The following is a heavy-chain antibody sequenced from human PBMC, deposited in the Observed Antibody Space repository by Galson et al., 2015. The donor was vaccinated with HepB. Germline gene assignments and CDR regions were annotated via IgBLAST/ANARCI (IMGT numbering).Heavy chain of an antibody. CDR3: ARDPGYSLDY. Sequence: CAISGDSVSSSSPAWNWLRQSPSRGLEWLGRIYYRSKWYIDYAGSVKSRITINRDTSKNQFSLQLSSVTPEDTAVYYCARDPGYSLDYWGQGTLVTVSS. CDR1: GDSVSSSSPA. CDR2: IYYRSKWYI. V-gene: IGHV6-1*01. D-gene: IGHD5-18*01. J-gene: IGHJ4*02.